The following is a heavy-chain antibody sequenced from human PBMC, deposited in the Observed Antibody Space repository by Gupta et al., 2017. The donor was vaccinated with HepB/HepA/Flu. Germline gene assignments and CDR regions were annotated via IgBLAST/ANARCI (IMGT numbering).Heavy chain of an antibody. CDR1: GFTFGNYG. J-gene: IGHJ4*02. CDR3: ARDKTGAEEF. V-gene: IGHV3-23*01. Sequence: EVQLLESGGGLVQPGGSLRLSCAASGFTFGNYGMSWVRQAPGKGLEWVSTIRSRYHTYYADSVMGRFTISRDNSKNILYLEMNSLRADDTAVYYCARDKTGAEEFWGQGILVTASS. CDR2: IRSRYHT. D-gene: IGHD7-27*01.